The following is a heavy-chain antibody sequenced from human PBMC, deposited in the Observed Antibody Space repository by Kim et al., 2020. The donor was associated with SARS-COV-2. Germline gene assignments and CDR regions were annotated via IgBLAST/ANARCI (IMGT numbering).Heavy chain of an antibody. CDR2: MNPNSGNT. V-gene: IGHV1-8*01. D-gene: IGHD3-10*01. J-gene: IGHJ5*02. CDR3: ARGLRRGNWFDP. CDR1: GYTFTSYD. Sequence: ASVMVSCKASGYTFTSYDINWVRQATGQGLEWMGWMNPNSGNTGYAQKFQGRVTMTRNTSISTAYMELSSLRSEDTAVYYCARGLRRGNWFDPWGQGTLVTVSS.